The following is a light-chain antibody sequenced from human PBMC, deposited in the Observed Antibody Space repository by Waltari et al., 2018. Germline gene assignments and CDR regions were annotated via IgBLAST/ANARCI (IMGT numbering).Light chain of an antibody. CDR2: ANS. CDR3: GSWDTSLSAS. CDR1: SSDIEKNF. J-gene: IGLJ1*01. Sequence: QSVLTQPPSVSASPGQTVTISCSGSSSDIEKNFVSWYQVVPGTAPKLLIFANSRRPPGLPDRFSASKSGTSATLDITGLQTGDEAHYYCGSWDTSLSASFGTGTKVIVL. V-gene: IGLV1-51*02.